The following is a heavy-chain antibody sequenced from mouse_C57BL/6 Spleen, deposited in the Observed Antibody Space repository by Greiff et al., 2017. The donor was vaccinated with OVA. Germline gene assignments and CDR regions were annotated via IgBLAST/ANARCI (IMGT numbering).Heavy chain of an antibody. J-gene: IGHJ2*01. D-gene: IGHD1-1*01. CDR3: ARGCITSIVVVY. CDR1: GYTFTSYW. CDR2: IDPSDSYT. Sequence: QVQLQQPGAELVKPGASVKLSCKASGYTFTSYWMQWVKQRPGQGLEWIGAIDPSDSYTNYNQQFKGKATLPVDKSSSTAYMQLSSLTSDDSAFYDMARGCITSIVVVYWSKGTTRTVS. V-gene: IGHV1-50*01.